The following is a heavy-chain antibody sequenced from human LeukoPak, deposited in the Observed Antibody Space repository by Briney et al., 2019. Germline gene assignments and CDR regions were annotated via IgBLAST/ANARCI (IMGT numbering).Heavy chain of an antibody. D-gene: IGHD2-8*01. CDR3: ARDGLVYATHLFDY. CDR1: GGSFSGYY. Sequence: LSLTCAVYGGSFSGYYWSWIRQPPGKGLEWVSYISSSGSTIYYADSVKGRFTISRDNAKNSLYLQMNSLRAEDTAVYYCARDGLVYATHLFDYWGQGTLVTVSS. CDR2: ISSSGSTI. V-gene: IGHV3-11*04. J-gene: IGHJ4*02.